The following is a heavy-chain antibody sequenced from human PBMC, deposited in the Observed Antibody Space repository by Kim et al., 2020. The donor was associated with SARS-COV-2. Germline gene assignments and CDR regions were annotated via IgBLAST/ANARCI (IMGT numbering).Heavy chain of an antibody. Sequence: GGSLRLSCAASGFTFDDYAMHWVRQAPGKGLEWVSGISWNSGSIGYADSVKGRFTISRDNAKNSLYLQMNSLRAEDTALYYCAKDKPRSYGSRRDSGSWYFDLWGRGTLVTVSS. V-gene: IGHV3-9*01. J-gene: IGHJ2*01. CDR2: ISWNSGSI. CDR3: AKDKPRSYGSRRDSGSWYFDL. D-gene: IGHD1-26*01. CDR1: GFTFDDYA.